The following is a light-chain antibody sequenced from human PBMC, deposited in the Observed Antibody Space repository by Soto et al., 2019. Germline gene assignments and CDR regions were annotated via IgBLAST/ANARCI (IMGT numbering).Light chain of an antibody. CDR1: QGMSSAY. J-gene: IGKJ1*01. CDR3: QQYGSSSWT. V-gene: IGKV3-20*01. CDR2: GAS. Sequence: EILLTQSPDILSLSPGERATLSCRASQGMSSAYLAWFQQKPGQAPRLLIYGASTRATGIPDRFSGSGSGTDFTLTISRLEPEDFAVYYCQQYGSSSWTFGQGTKVDIK.